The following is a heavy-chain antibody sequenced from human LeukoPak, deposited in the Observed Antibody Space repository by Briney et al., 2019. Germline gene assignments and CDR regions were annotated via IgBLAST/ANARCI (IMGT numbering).Heavy chain of an antibody. CDR1: GYTFTSYG. CDR2: ISAYNGNT. D-gene: IGHD5-18*01. V-gene: IGHV1-18*04. Sequence: ASVKVSCKASGYTFTSYGISWVRQAPGQGLEWMGWISAYNGNTNYAQKLQGRVTMTTDTSTSTAYMELRSLRSDDTAVYYCARSPGRGYSYGYAFWYWGQGTLLTVSS. J-gene: IGHJ4*02. CDR3: ARSPGRGYSYGYAFWY.